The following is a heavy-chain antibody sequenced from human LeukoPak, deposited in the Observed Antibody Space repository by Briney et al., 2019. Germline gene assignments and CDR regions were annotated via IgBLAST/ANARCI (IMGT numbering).Heavy chain of an antibody. Sequence: SETLSLTCTVSGGSISSSSYYWTWIRQSPGVGLEWIAYISYSGSTFYNPSLKSRLSVSVDTSKNQFSLKLSSVTAADTAVYYCARNVEWYASPYYYNYVDVWGRGTTVTVSS. J-gene: IGHJ6*03. CDR2: ISYSGST. V-gene: IGHV4-30-4*08. D-gene: IGHD2-8*01. CDR1: GGSISSSSYY. CDR3: ARNVEWYASPYYYNYVDV.